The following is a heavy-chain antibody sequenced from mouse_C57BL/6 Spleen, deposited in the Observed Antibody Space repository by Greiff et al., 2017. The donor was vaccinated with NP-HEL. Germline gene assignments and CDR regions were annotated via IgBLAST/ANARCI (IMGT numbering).Heavy chain of an antibody. CDR1: GYAFSSSW. CDR3: ARDYDYDDWYFDV. V-gene: IGHV1-82*01. Sequence: VQLQQSGPELVKPGASVKISCKASGYAFSSSWMNWVKQRPGKGLEWIGRIYPGDGDTNYNGKFKGKATLTADISSSTAYMQLSSLTSEDSAVYFCARDYDYDDWYFDVWGTGTTVTVSS. J-gene: IGHJ1*03. D-gene: IGHD2-4*01. CDR2: IYPGDGDT.